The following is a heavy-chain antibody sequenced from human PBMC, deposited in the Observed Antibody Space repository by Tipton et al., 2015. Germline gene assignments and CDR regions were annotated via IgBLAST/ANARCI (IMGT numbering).Heavy chain of an antibody. Sequence: SLRLSCAASGFTVSSNYMSWVRQAPGKGLEWVSVIYSGGSTYYADSVQGRFTISRDNSKDTLYLQMNSLRAEDSAVYYCAKDSLIYGGYDYGVEYWGQGALVTVSS. D-gene: IGHD5-12*01. V-gene: IGHV3-53*01. CDR2: IYSGGST. CDR3: AKDSLIYGGYDYGVEY. J-gene: IGHJ4*02. CDR1: GFTVSSNY.